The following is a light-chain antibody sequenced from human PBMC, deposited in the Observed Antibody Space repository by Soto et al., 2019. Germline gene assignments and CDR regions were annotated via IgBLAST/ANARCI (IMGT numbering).Light chain of an antibody. Sequence: DIVMTQSPLSLTVTPGESASISCWSSQSLLHTNGYNYFDWYLQKPGQSPQLLIYLGSNRASGVPDRFSGRGSGTDFTLRISRVEADDVVVYYCMQALQTPRTFGQGTKLEIK. J-gene: IGKJ2*01. CDR1: QSLLHTNGYNY. V-gene: IGKV2-28*01. CDR3: MQALQTPRT. CDR2: LGS.